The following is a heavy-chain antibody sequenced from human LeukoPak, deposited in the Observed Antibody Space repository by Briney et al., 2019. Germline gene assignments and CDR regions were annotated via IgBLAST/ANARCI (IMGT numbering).Heavy chain of an antibody. V-gene: IGHV3-53*01. Sequence: GGSLRLSCAASGFTVSSNYMSWVRQAPGKGLEWVSVINSGGSTFYAGSVKGRFTISRDNSKNTLYLQMNSLRADDTAVYHCASGDYGPIFWGQGTLVTVSS. CDR1: GFTVSSNY. D-gene: IGHD4-17*01. CDR2: INSGGST. CDR3: ASGDYGPIF. J-gene: IGHJ4*02.